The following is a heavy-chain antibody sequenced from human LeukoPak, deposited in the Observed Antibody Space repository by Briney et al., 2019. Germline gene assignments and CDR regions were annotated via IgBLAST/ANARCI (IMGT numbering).Heavy chain of an antibody. Sequence: SPTLSPTCTVSGYSISSGFYWGWIRQAPGKGLGWIGYINYSGSTNYSPSLKSRVTISVATSKSQFSLKLSSVTAADTAVYYCARGGVDYGDYYYYYMDVWGKGTTVTVSS. V-gene: IGHV4-38-2*02. CDR3: ARGGVDYGDYYYYYMDV. J-gene: IGHJ6*03. D-gene: IGHD4-17*01. CDR1: GYSISSGFY. CDR2: INYSGST.